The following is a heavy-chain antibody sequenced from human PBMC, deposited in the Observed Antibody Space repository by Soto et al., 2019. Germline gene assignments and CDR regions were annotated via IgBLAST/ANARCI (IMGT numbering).Heavy chain of an antibody. D-gene: IGHD6-13*01. CDR2: SYYSGST. Sequence: PSETLSLTCTVSGDSISSGGFYWSWIRQHPGKGLEWIGYSYYSGSTYYNPSLKRRVTISVDTSKNQFSLKLSSVTAADTAVYYCARRGAAASGYVDYWGQGTLVTV. V-gene: IGHV4-31*03. CDR3: ARRGAAASGYVDY. CDR1: GDSISSGGFY. J-gene: IGHJ4*02.